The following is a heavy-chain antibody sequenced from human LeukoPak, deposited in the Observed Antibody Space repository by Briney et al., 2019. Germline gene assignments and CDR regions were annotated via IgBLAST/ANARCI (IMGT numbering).Heavy chain of an antibody. V-gene: IGHV3-74*01. Sequence: GGSLRLSCAASGFIFSSYWMHWVRHAPGKGLPWVSRINTDGSSTSYADSVKGRFTISRDNAKNTLYLQMNSLRAEDTAVYYCAREGRYCSGGSCYSGFDYWGQGTLVTVSS. CDR2: INTDGSST. D-gene: IGHD2-15*01. CDR3: AREGRYCSGGSCYSGFDY. CDR1: GFIFSSYW. J-gene: IGHJ4*02.